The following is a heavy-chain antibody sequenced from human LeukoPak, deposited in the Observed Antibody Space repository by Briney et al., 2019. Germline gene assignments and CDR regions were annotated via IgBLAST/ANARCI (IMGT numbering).Heavy chain of an antibody. V-gene: IGHV3-30*04. CDR3: ARGEIYYDSSGYYFHY. CDR1: GFAFSDYS. Sequence: GGSLRLSCAAPGFAFSDYSMHWVRQAPGKGLEWVAIISFDASNKYYADSVKGRFTISRDNSKNTLYLQMNSLRAEDTAVYYCARGEIYYDSSGYYFHYWGQGTLVTVSS. D-gene: IGHD3-22*01. CDR2: ISFDASNK. J-gene: IGHJ4*02.